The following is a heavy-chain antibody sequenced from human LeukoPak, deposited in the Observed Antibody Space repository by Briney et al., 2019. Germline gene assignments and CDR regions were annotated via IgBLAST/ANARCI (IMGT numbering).Heavy chain of an antibody. V-gene: IGHV1-18*01. D-gene: IGHD2-8*01. J-gene: IGHJ4*02. CDR3: ARTNLDCKNGVCYDY. Sequence: ASVKVSCKASDYTFTNYGISWVRQVPGQGLEWMGWISAYNGNTYYAQKFQGRVTVTTDTSTSTAYMDLRSLRSDDTAVYYCARTNLDCKNGVCYDYWGQGTPVTVSS. CDR2: ISAYNGNT. CDR1: DYTFTNYG.